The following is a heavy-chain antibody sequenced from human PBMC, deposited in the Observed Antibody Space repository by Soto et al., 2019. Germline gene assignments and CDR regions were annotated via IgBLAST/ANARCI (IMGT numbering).Heavy chain of an antibody. D-gene: IGHD6-19*01. V-gene: IGHV4-59*01. CDR2: IFYGGHT. Sequence: SETLSLTCDVSGDFLTTYYWNWIRQSPGKGLEWIGYIFYGGHTNYNPSLRGRATISVDTSKNQFSLKLSSVTAADTAVYYCARSPQYSSGWNGGFDYWGQGTLVTVTS. CDR3: ARSPQYSSGWNGGFDY. J-gene: IGHJ4*02. CDR1: GDFLTTYY.